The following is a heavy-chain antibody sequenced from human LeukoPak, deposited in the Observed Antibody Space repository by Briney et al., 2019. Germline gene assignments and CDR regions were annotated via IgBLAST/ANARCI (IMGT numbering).Heavy chain of an antibody. CDR2: VDPEDGET. D-gene: IGHD2-2*02. Sequence: ASVKVSCKVSLYTFTDYYMHWVQQAPGKGLEWMGLVDPEDGETIYAEKFQGRVTITAETSTDTAYMELSSLRSEDTAVYYCATDIAHPLGYCSSTSCYKNWFDPWGQGTLVTASS. CDR3: ATDIAHPLGYCSSTSCYKNWFDP. J-gene: IGHJ5*02. V-gene: IGHV1-69-2*01. CDR1: LYTFTDYY.